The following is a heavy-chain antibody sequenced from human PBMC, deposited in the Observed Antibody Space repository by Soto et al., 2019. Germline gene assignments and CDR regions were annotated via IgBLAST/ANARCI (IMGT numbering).Heavy chain of an antibody. D-gene: IGHD6-6*01. V-gene: IGHV4-39*01. J-gene: IGHJ6*03. CDR1: GGSISSSSYY. CDR3: ARQFFSSSPGGLDYYYYMDV. Sequence: SETLSLTCTVSGGSISSSSYYWGWIHQHPGKGLERIGSIYYSGSTYYNPSLKSRVTISVDTSKNQFSLKLSSVTAADTAVYYCARQFFSSSPGGLDYYYYMDVWGKGTTVTVSS. CDR2: IYYSGST.